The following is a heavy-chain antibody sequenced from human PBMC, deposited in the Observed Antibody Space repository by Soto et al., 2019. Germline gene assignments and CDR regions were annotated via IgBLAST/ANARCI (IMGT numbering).Heavy chain of an antibody. Sequence: LRLSCAASGFTVSSNYMSWVRQAPGKGLEWVSVIYSGGSTYYADSVKGRFTISRDNSKNTLYLQMNSLRAEDTAVYYCARGLNAYYYDSSDLDYFDYWGQGTLVTVSS. CDR3: ARGLNAYYYDSSDLDYFDY. CDR2: IYSGGST. D-gene: IGHD3-22*01. J-gene: IGHJ4*02. V-gene: IGHV3-53*01. CDR1: GFTVSSNY.